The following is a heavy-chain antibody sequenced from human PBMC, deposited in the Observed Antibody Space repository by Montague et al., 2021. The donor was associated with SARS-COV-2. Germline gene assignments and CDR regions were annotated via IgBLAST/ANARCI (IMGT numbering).Heavy chain of an antibody. D-gene: IGHD3-3*01. CDR2: IYDSGGA. V-gene: IGHV4-59*01. CDR3: ARRGTGNYEILDY. J-gene: IGHJ4*02. Sequence: SETLSLTCTISGGSMRRYYWPWIRPLPGKALEWIGSIYDSGGARYNPSLKSRVSISVDASKNQFSLRVTSVTAADTAVYFCARRGTGNYEILDYWGQGILVTVSS. CDR1: GGSMRRYY.